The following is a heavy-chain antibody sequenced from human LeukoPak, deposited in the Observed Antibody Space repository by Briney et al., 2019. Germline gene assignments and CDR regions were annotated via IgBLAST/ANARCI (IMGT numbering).Heavy chain of an antibody. CDR1: GGSISSSSYY. V-gene: IGHV4-39*07. CDR3: ARSVKGRRLLNY. J-gene: IGHJ4*02. CDR2: IYYSGIT. D-gene: IGHD4-17*01. Sequence: SETLSLTCTVSGGSISSSSYYWGWIRQPPGKGLEWIGSIYYSGITYCNPSLKSRVTISVDTSKNQFSLKLSSVTAADTAVYYCARSVKGRRLLNYWGQGTLVTVSS.